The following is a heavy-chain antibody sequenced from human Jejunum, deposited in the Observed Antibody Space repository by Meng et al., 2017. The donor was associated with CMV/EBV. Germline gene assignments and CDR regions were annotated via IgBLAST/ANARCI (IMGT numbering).Heavy chain of an antibody. D-gene: IGHD3-16*01. Sequence: ACGFTFSSYDLSWVRQAPGKGLEWVSTISGSSVYTYYADSVKGRFTISRDSSESTLYLQMNSLRAEDTAVYYCARCLGDRLRHYFDSWGQGTLVTVSS. CDR1: GFTFSSYD. CDR2: ISGSSVYT. J-gene: IGHJ4*02. V-gene: IGHV3-23*01. CDR3: ARCLGDRLRHYFDS.